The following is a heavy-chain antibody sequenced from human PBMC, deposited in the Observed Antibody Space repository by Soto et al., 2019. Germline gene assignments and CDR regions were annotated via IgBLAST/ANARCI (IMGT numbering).Heavy chain of an antibody. J-gene: IGHJ6*02. CDR2: IIPIFGTA. V-gene: IGHV1-69*13. D-gene: IGHD3-22*01. Sequence: XSGKLACKAPGGTCTNYGISWVRQAPGQGLEWMGGIIPIFGTANYAQKFQGRVTIIADESTSTAYMEVSSLRSDDTAVYYCATDDSSGYLYGMDVCGQGTTVTVSS. CDR1: GGTCTNYG. CDR3: ATDDSSGYLYGMDV.